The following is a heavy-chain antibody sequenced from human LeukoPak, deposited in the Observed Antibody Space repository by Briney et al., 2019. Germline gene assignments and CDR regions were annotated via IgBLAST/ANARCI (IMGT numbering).Heavy chain of an antibody. CDR2: INPSGGST. CDR1: GYTFTSYY. V-gene: IGHV1-46*01. Sequence: ASVKVSFKASGYTFTSYYMHWVRQAPGQGLEWMGIINPSGGSTSYAQKFQGRVTVTRDTSTTTVHMELRGLRSEDTAVYYCARDQEGFDYWGQGTVVTVSS. CDR3: ARDQEGFDY. J-gene: IGHJ4*02.